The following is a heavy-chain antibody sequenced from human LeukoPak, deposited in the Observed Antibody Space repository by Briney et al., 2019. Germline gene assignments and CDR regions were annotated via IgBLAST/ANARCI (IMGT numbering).Heavy chain of an antibody. CDR2: ISYDGSNK. Sequence: GGSLRLSCAASGFTFSSYGMHWVRQAPGKGLEWVAVISYDGSNKYYADSVKGRFTISRDNSKNTLYLQMNSLRAEDTTVYYCAKEGTIGGISGYYYVLEYWGQGTLVTVSS. J-gene: IGHJ4*02. CDR1: GFTFSSYG. CDR3: AKEGTIGGISGYYYVLEY. D-gene: IGHD3-22*01. V-gene: IGHV3-30*18.